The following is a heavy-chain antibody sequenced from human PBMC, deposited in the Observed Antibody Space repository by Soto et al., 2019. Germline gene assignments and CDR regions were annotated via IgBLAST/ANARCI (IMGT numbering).Heavy chain of an antibody. D-gene: IGHD2-2*02. J-gene: IGHJ3*02. CDR2: IDYSGST. V-gene: IGHV4-31*03. Sequence: PSETLSLTCTVSGGSISSGTYYWNWIRQHPGKGLEWIGYIDYSGSTDYNPSLKSRVIISVGTSTNQFSLRLSSVTAAGTAVYYCAKKKGGQNSGRPIQNDAFDIWGQGTMVTVSS. CDR3: AKKKGGQNSGRPIQNDAFDI. CDR1: GGSISSGTYY.